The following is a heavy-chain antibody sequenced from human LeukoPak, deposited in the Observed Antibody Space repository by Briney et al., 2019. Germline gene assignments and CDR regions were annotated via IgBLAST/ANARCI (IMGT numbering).Heavy chain of an antibody. V-gene: IGHV3-23*01. D-gene: IGHD6-19*01. CDR3: ARSYGSGWYFFDY. J-gene: IGHJ4*02. CDR1: GFTFSSYA. CDR2: ISGSGGST. Sequence: GGSLRLSCAASGFTFSSYAMSWVRQAPGKGLEWVSAISGSGGSTYYADSVKGRFTISRDNSKNTLYLQMTSLRAEDTAVYYCARSYGSGWYFFDYWGQGTLVTVSS.